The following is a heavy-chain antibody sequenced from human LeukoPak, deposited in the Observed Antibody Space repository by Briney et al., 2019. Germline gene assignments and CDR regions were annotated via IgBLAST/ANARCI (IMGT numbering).Heavy chain of an antibody. CDR3: ATAPILRGEGGEHYKYGMDV. D-gene: IGHD2-2*02. J-gene: IGHJ6*02. Sequence: SETLSLTCAVSVGSISSGNWWSWVRQSPGKGLEWIGEIYHNGTPDYSPSLKSRVTISADTFKNHFSLKLTSVTAADTAVYYCATAPILRGEGGEHYKYGMDVWGQGTTVIVSS. CDR1: VGSISSGNW. V-gene: IGHV4-4*02. CDR2: IYHNGTP.